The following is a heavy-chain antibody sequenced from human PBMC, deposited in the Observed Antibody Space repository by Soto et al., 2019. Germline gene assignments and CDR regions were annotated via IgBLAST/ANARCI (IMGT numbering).Heavy chain of an antibody. Sequence: EVQLLESGGDLVQPGGSLRLSCAASGFAFSSYAMSWVRQAPGKGLEWVSGISASGGSTYYADSVKGRFTISRDKSTDTLYLQMNSLRAEDTAVYYCAKDRGSRLIITANQGHYFDYWGQGTLVTVSS. CDR1: GFAFSSYA. V-gene: IGHV3-23*01. CDR2: ISASGGST. D-gene: IGHD3-9*01. J-gene: IGHJ4*02. CDR3: AKDRGSRLIITANQGHYFDY.